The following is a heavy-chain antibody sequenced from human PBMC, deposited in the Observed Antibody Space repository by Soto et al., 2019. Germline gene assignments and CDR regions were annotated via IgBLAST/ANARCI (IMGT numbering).Heavy chain of an antibody. CDR2: ISYDGSNK. V-gene: IGHV3-30-3*01. Sequence: QVQLVESGGGVVQPGRSLRLSCAASGFTFSSYAMHWVRQAPGKGLEWVAVISYDGSNKYYADSVKGRFTISRDNSKNTLYLQMNSLRAEDTAVYYCARGLYGDYVFDYWGQGTLVTVSS. CDR1: GFTFSSYA. J-gene: IGHJ4*02. D-gene: IGHD4-17*01. CDR3: ARGLYGDYVFDY.